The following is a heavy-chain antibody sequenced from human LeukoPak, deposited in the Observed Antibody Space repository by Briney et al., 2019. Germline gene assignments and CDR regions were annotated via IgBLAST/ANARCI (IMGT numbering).Heavy chain of an antibody. V-gene: IGHV4-4*07. CDR3: ARGAVAGTYYYYYYMDV. D-gene: IGHD6-19*01. Sequence: SETLSLTCTVSGGSISSYYWSWIRQPAGKGLEWIGRIHASGSTNYNPSLKSRVTISVDTSKNQFSLKLSSVTAADTAVYYCARGAVAGTYYYYYYMDVWGKGTTVTVSS. CDR1: GGSISSYY. J-gene: IGHJ6*03. CDR2: IHASGST.